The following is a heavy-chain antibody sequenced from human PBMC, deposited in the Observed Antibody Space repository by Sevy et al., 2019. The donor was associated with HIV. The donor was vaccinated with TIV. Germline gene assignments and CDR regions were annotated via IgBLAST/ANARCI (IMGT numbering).Heavy chain of an antibody. J-gene: IGHJ4*02. CDR3: AKDLRRGDILTGYLNY. V-gene: IGHV3-9*01. Sequence: GGSLRLSCTASGFKFDDYAMHWVRQPPGKGLEWVSGITWDGGGKGYADSVKGRFIISRDNTKSSLYLQMNSLRAEDTALYYCAKDLRRGDILTGYLNYWGQGILVTVSS. CDR2: ITWDGGGK. CDR1: GFKFDDYA. D-gene: IGHD3-9*01.